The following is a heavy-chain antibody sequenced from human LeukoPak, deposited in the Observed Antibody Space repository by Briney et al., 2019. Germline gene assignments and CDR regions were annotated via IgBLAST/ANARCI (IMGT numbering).Heavy chain of an antibody. V-gene: IGHV3-48*03. D-gene: IGHD1-26*01. CDR3: ARDPLYSGSYLGD. J-gene: IGHJ4*02. CDR1: GFTFSTYE. CDR2: ISSSGSTI. Sequence: GGSLRLSCAASGFTFSTYEMNWVRQAPGKGLEWVSYISSSGSTIYYADSVKGRFTISRDNAKDSLYLQMNSLRAEDTAIYYCARDPLYSGSYLGDWGQGTLVTVSS.